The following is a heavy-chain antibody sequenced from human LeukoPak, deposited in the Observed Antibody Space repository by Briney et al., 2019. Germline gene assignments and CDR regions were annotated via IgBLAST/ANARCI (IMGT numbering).Heavy chain of an antibody. J-gene: IGHJ3*01. CDR1: GFTFSDYY. D-gene: IGHD1-1*01. Sequence: GGSLRLSCAASGFTFSDYYMSWIRQAPGKGLEWVSGINHGGENTYYADSVKGRFTISRDNSRNTFDLQMNGLRADDTALYYCAKDLWKVTGGFDVWGQGAMVTVSS. CDR3: AKDLWKVTGGFDV. V-gene: IGHV3-23*01. CDR2: INHGGENT.